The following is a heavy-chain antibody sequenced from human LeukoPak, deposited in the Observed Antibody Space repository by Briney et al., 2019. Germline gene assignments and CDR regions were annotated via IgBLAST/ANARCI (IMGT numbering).Heavy chain of an antibody. CDR3: ARDYMVRGVIGYYFDY. D-gene: IGHD3-10*01. CDR1: GFTFSSYA. Sequence: GGSLRLSCAASGFTFSSYAMHWVRQAPGKGLEWVAVISYDGSNKYYADSVKGRFTISRDNSKNMLYLQMNSLRAEDTAVYYCARDYMVRGVIGYYFDYWGQGTLVTVSS. J-gene: IGHJ4*02. CDR2: ISYDGSNK. V-gene: IGHV3-30*04.